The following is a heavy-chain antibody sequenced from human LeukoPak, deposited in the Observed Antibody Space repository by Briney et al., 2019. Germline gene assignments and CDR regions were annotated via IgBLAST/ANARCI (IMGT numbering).Heavy chain of an antibody. V-gene: IGHV1-69*04. J-gene: IGHJ4*02. CDR3: ASELAATHGEPSDY. D-gene: IGHD2-15*01. CDR2: IIPILGIA. CDR1: GGTFSSYA. Sequence: GASVKVSCKASGGTFSSYAISWVRQAPGQGLEWMGRIIPILGIANYAQKFQGRVTITADKSTSTAYMELSSLRSEDTAVYYCASELAATHGEPSDYWGQGTLVTVSS.